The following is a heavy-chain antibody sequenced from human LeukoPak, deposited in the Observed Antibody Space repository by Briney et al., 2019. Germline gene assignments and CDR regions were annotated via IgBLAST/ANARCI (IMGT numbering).Heavy chain of an antibody. CDR2: INHSGST. CDR3: RSSTSPHYYYYGMDV. D-gene: IGHD2-2*01. CDR1: GFTFSTYE. V-gene: IGHV4-34*08. J-gene: IGHJ6*04. Sequence: PGGSLRLSCAASGFTFSTYEMNWVRQAPGKGLEWIGEINHSGSTNYNPSLKSRVTISVDTSKNQFSLKLSSVTAADTAVYYCRSSTSPHYYYYGMDVWGKGTTVTVSS.